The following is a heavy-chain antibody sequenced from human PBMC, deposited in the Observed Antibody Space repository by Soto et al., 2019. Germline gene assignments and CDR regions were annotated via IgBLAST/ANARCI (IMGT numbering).Heavy chain of an antibody. V-gene: IGHV2-5*02. CDR1: GFSLRTSGVG. CDR2: IYWDGDQ. D-gene: IGHD2-2*01. CDR3: AHLSEYHGYNCFDP. Sequence: QITLKESGPTLVKPTQPLTLTCTFSGFSLRTSGVGVGWIRQPPGKALEWLTLIYWDGDQRHSPSLKSRHTITKDTTKNQVVLTMTNMDPVDTATYYCAHLSEYHGYNCFDPWGQGALVTVSS. J-gene: IGHJ5*02.